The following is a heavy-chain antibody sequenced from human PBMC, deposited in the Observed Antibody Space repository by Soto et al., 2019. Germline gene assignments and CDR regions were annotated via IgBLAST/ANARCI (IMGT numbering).Heavy chain of an antibody. D-gene: IGHD5-12*01. CDR2: ISYDGSNK. J-gene: IGHJ6*02. CDR1: GFTFSSYA. V-gene: IGHV3-30-3*01. CDR3: ARDYYRFNSGYGFSMDV. Sequence: QVQLVESGGGVVQPGRSLRLSCAASGFTFSSYAMHWVRQAPGKGLEWVAVISYDGSNKYYADSVKGRFTISRDNSKNPLSLQMNSLRAEDTAVYYCARDYYRFNSGYGFSMDVWGQGTTVTVSS.